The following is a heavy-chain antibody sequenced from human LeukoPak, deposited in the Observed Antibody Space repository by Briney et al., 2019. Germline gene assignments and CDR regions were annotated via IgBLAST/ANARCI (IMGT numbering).Heavy chain of an antibody. CDR1: GFTFSSYE. CDR3: AKAGLVRGGALDS. D-gene: IGHD4/OR15-4a*01. CDR2: ITGSGDGT. J-gene: IGHJ4*02. V-gene: IGHV3-23*01. Sequence: PGGSLRLSCTASGFTFSSYEMNWVRQAPGKGLEWVSSITGSGDGTSAADSVKGRFTISRDNSKNTLYLQMNSLRVEDTAVYYCAKAGLVRGGALDSWGQGTLVTVSS.